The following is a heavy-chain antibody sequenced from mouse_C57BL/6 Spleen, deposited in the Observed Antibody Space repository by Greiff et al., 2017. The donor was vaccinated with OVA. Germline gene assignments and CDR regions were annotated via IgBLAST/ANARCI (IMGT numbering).Heavy chain of an antibody. V-gene: IGHV1-61*01. Sequence: QVQLQQPGAELVRPGSSVKLSCKASGYTFTSYWMAWVKQRPGQGLEWIGNIYPSDSETNYNQKFKDKATLTVDKSSSTAYMQLSSLTSEDSAVYDCARYYGNYIYAMDYWGQGTSVTVSS. CDR3: ARYYGNYIYAMDY. J-gene: IGHJ4*01. CDR1: GYTFTSYW. CDR2: IYPSDSET. D-gene: IGHD2-1*01.